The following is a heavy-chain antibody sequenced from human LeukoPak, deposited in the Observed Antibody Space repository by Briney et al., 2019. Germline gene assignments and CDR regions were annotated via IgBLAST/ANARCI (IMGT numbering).Heavy chain of an antibody. CDR3: AKAPGGTGTTILDY. CDR1: GFTFSSYA. D-gene: IGHD1-7*01. V-gene: IGHV3-23*01. J-gene: IGHJ4*02. Sequence: PGGSLRLSCAASGFTFSSYAMSWVRQAPGKGLEWVSVISASGGRTSYADSVKGRFTISRDNSKNTLYLQMNSLRAEDTAVYYCAKAPGGTGTTILDYWGQGTLVTVSS. CDR2: ISASGGRT.